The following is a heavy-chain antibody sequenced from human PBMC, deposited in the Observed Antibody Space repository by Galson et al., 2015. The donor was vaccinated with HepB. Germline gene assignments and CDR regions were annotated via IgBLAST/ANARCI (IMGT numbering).Heavy chain of an antibody. CDR2: ISSGGLTT. V-gene: IGHV3-48*02. Sequence: SLRLSCAASGFTFRSYSMNWVRQAPGKGLEWVSFISSGGLTTQYADSVKGRFTISRDNAKNSLYLQMNSLGDEDTAVYYCARYFGDGNLKGDYWYYGMDVWGQGTTVTVSS. D-gene: IGHD5-24*01. J-gene: IGHJ6*02. CDR3: ARYFGDGNLKGDYWYYGMDV. CDR1: GFTFRSYS.